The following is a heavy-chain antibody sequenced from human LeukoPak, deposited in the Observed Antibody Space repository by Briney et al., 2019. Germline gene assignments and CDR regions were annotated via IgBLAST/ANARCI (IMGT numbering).Heavy chain of an antibody. CDR3: ARHPGGERGGHYYYFDY. CDR1: GGSTSSSSYY. V-gene: IGHV4-39*01. CDR2: FYYSGST. Sequence: SETLSLTCTVSGGSTSSSSYYWGWIRQPPGEGLEWIGTFYYSGSTYYNPSLKSRVTISGDTSKSQFSLKLSSVTAADTAVYYCARHPGGERGGHYYYFDYWGQGALVTVSS. D-gene: IGHD3-22*01. J-gene: IGHJ4*02.